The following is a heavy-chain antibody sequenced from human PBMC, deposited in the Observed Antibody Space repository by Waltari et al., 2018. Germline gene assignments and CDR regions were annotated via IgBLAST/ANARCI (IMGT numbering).Heavy chain of an antibody. V-gene: IGHV3-48*01. CDR3: XRGGGSSSLGDX. CDR2: IXSRSTXI. J-gene: IGHJ4*02. Sequence: EVXLVESGXGLIQPGGDXRLSGAASGFTFDDYTMNWVRQAPGKGLEXISYIXSRSTXIFHAHSVKGXFTISRDNAKNSLHLQMXSLRVEDTXVXYCXRGGGSSSLGDXWGQGTLVTVSS. D-gene: IGHD6-13*01. CDR1: GFTFDDYT.